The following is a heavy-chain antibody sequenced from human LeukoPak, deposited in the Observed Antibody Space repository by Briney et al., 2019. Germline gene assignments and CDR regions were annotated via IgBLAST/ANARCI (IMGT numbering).Heavy chain of an antibody. D-gene: IGHD2-2*01. CDR3: ARDSTDCSSTNCYWGGYCYYMDV. Sequence: PGGSLRLSCAASGFTFSDYGMHWVRQAPGKGLEYVSAISNNGGSTYYANSVKGRFTISRDNSKNTLYLQMGSLRPEDMAVYYCARDSTDCSSTNCYWGGYCYYMDVWGKGTTVTVSS. J-gene: IGHJ6*03. V-gene: IGHV3-64*01. CDR2: ISNNGGST. CDR1: GFTFSDYG.